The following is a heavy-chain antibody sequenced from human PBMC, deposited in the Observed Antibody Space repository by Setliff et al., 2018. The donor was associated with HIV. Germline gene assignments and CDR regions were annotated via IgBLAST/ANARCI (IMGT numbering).Heavy chain of an antibody. D-gene: IGHD1-1*01. CDR1: GFTFSRHA. J-gene: IGHJ6*03. CDR2: IPSNSEYT. CDR3: VATGTLFYLYRDI. V-gene: IGHV3-23*01. Sequence: GGSLRLSCTASGFTFSRHAMTWVRQAPGKGLEWVSTIPSNSEYTIYADSVEGRFTISRDSNKKSLYLQMNNLRAEDSAVYYCVATGTLFYLYRDIWGKGTTVTVSS.